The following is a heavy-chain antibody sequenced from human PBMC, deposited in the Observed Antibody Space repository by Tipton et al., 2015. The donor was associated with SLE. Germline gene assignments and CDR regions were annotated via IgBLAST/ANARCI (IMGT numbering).Heavy chain of an antibody. D-gene: IGHD3-3*01. CDR1: GGSISSGGYS. J-gene: IGHJ6*02. CDR2: IYQSGST. V-gene: IGHV4-30-2*01. Sequence: TLSLTCVVSGGSISSGGYSWSWIRQTPGKGLEWIGYIYQSGSTYYNPSLKSRVSISVDTSKIQFSLKLSSVTAADTAVYYCARGRLLEWLSTYYYYYGMDVWGHGTTVTVSS. CDR3: ARGRLLEWLSTYYYYYGMDV.